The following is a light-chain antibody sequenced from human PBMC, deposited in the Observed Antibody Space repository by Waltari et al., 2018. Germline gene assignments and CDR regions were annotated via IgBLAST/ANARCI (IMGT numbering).Light chain of an antibody. CDR2: DVS. CDR1: SSDVGGYNY. Sequence: QSALTQPASVSGSPGQSITISCTGTSSDVGGYNYVSWYQQHPGKAPKHMIYDVSNRTSGVSNRFSGSKSGNTASLTISGLQAEDEADYYCSSYTSSSFVVFGGGTKLTVL. CDR3: SSYTSSSFVV. V-gene: IGLV2-14*03. J-gene: IGLJ2*01.